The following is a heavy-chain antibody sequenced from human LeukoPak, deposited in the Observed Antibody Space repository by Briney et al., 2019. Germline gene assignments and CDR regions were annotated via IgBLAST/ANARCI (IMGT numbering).Heavy chain of an antibody. CDR3: ARGATWIQLWSNNWFDP. V-gene: IGHV4-30-4*01. J-gene: IGHJ5*02. Sequence: SETLSLTCTVSGGSISSGDYYWSWIRQPPGKGLEWIGYIYYSGSTYYNPSLKSRVTISVDTSKNQFSLKLSSVTAADTAVYYCARGATWIQLWSNNWFDPWGQGTLVTVSS. CDR1: GGSISSGDYY. D-gene: IGHD5-18*01. CDR2: IYYSGST.